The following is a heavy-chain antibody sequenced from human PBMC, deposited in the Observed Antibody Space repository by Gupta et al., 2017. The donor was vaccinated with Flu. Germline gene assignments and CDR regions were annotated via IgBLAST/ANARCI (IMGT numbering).Heavy chain of an antibody. J-gene: IGHJ4*02. Sequence: QVQLVQSGAEVKTPGSSVKVSCKASGDTFISYAIVWVRQAPGQGLEWLGGIIPQFGTTNYAQKFQGRVSITADESTSTAYMELSSLRSEDTAVYYCARDVMGGYFDYWGQGTLVTVSS. CDR1: GDTFISYA. CDR3: ARDVMGGYFDY. CDR2: IIPQFGTT. V-gene: IGHV1-69*01. D-gene: IGHD1-26*01.